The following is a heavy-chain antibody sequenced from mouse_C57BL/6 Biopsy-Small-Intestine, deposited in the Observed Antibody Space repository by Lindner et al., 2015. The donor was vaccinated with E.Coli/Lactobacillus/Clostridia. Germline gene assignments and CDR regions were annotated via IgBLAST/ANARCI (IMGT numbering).Heavy chain of an antibody. Sequence: VQLQESGPELVKPGTSVKISCKASGYSFTGYYMNWVKQSPEKSLEWIGEINPSTGGTIYNQKFRAKVTSTVDKSSSTAYMQLKSLTSEDSAVYICARNFDNGSSYKAWFAYWGQGTLVTVSA. CDR2: INPSTGGT. CDR1: GYSFTGYY. D-gene: IGHD1-1*01. J-gene: IGHJ3*01. V-gene: IGHV1-42*01. CDR3: ARNFDNGSSYKAWFAY.